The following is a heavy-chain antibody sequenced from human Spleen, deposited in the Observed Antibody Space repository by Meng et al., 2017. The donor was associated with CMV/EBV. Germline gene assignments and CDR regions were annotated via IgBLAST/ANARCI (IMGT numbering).Heavy chain of an antibody. CDR3: ARGTAVGSSAWGPSPQDVFDI. CDR1: GYTFTSYG. V-gene: IGHV1-18*01. J-gene: IGHJ3*02. D-gene: IGHD6-25*01. CDR2: ISAYNGNT. Sequence: ASVKVSCKASGYTFTSYGISWVRQAPGQGLEWMGWISAYNGNTNYAQKLQGRVTITADKSTRTAYMELSSLTSDDTAVYYCARGTAVGSSAWGPSPQDVFDIWGQGTMVTVSS.